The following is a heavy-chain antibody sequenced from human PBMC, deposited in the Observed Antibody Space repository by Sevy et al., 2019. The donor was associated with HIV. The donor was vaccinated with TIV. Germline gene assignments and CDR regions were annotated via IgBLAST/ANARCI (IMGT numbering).Heavy chain of an antibody. J-gene: IGHJ5*02. D-gene: IGHD4-17*01. CDR3: ARSSTVVTPGLFDP. CDR2: IWYDGSNK. Sequence: GGSLRLSCAASGFTFSSYGMHWVRQAPGKGLEWVAVIWYDGSNKYYADSVKGRFTISRDNSKNTQYLQMNSLRAEDTAVYYCARSSTVVTPGLFDPWGQGTLVTVSS. V-gene: IGHV3-33*01. CDR1: GFTFSSYG.